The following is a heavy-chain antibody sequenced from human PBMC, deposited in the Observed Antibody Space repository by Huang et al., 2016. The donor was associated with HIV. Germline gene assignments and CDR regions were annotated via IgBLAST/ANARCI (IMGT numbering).Heavy chain of an antibody. CDR1: GYTFDSYG. D-gene: IGHD6-19*01. Sequence: HVQLVQSGADVKKPGASVKVSCKASGYTFDSYGINWVRQAPGQGLVWMGVSGPNSGKKNHAQKPQGRVTMTTDTTTSTAYMELRIRTSDDTAVYYCARDATGYGTGWSTEFDYWGQGTLVTVSS. V-gene: IGHV1-18*04. J-gene: IGHJ4*02. CDR3: ARDATGYGTGWSTEFDY. CDR2: SGPNSGKK.